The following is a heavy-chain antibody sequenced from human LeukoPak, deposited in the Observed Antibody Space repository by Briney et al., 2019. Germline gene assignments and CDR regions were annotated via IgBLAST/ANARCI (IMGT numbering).Heavy chain of an antibody. J-gene: IGHJ6*02. Sequence: GASVKVSCKASGGTFSSYAISWVRQAPGQGLEWMGRIIPILGIANYAQKFQGRVTITADKSTSTAYMELSSLRSEDTAVYYCARDPNRYEALRAYDFWSGMPYRYYGMDVWGQGTTVTVSS. D-gene: IGHD3-3*01. CDR2: IIPILGIA. CDR3: ARDPNRYEALRAYDFWSGMPYRYYGMDV. CDR1: GGTFSSYA. V-gene: IGHV1-69*04.